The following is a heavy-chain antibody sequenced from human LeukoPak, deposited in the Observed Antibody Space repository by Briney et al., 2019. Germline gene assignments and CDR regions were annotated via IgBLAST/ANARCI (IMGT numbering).Heavy chain of an antibody. Sequence: AEALKISCDCSGTSITNYWICVGRHMPREVLWWVWIIYPGDSDTRYSPSFQGQVTISADKSISTAYLQWSSLKASDTAMYYCARRPNYYASSGPNAFDIWGQGTMVTVSS. CDR1: GTSITNYW. J-gene: IGHJ3*02. CDR2: IYPGDSDT. D-gene: IGHD3-22*01. CDR3: ARRPNYYASSGPNAFDI. V-gene: IGHV5-51*01.